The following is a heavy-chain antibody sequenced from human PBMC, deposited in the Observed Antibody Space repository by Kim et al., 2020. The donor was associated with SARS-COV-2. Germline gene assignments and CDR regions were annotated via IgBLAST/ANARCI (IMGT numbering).Heavy chain of an antibody. CDR3: AREGDSSGYYYWWDY. CDR2: ISVSGSA. J-gene: IGHJ4*02. Sequence: SETLSLTCSVSGGSISNYFWSWIRQPAGKGLEWIGRISVSGSANYIPFFNSRVTVSVDTSKNQFSLKLNSVTAADTAVYYCAREGDSSGYYYWWDYWGQGIRVTVSS. CDR1: GGSISNYF. V-gene: IGHV4-4*07. D-gene: IGHD3-22*01.